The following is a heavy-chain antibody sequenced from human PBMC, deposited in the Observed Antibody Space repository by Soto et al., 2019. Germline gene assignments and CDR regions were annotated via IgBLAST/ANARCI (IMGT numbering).Heavy chain of an antibody. J-gene: IGHJ6*02. V-gene: IGHV3-11*06. CDR3: ARDSTGSGLDYGMDV. Sequence: QVQLVESGGGLVKPGGSLRLSCAASGFTFNDHYMTWIRQAPGKGREGVSFISSDSIYTNSADSVKGRFTISRDNAKNLLYLQMSSLRVEDTAVYYCARDSTGSGLDYGMDVWGQGTTVAVSS. CDR1: GFTFNDHY. D-gene: IGHD3-10*01. CDR2: ISSDSIYT.